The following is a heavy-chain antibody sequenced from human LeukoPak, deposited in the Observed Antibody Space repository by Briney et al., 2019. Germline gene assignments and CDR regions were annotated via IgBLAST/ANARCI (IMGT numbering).Heavy chain of an antibody. CDR1: GLTFINYW. CDR3: ARVEYSGNGNLY. V-gene: IGHV3-7*01. D-gene: IGHD5-12*01. Sequence: PGGSQRLPCARSGLTFINYWMTWVRQVPGKGLEWVANINRDGSGKSYLPSVRGRFTISKDDAKDSLYLQMDSLRPEDTAIYYCARVEYSGNGNLYGRQGTLVTVSS. J-gene: IGHJ4*02. CDR2: INRDGSGK.